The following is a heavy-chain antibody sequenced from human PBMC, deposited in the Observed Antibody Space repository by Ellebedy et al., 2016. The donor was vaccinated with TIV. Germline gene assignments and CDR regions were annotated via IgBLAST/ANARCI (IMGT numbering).Heavy chain of an antibody. CDR1: GFTFSSYS. J-gene: IGHJ5*02. V-gene: IGHV3-21*01. D-gene: IGHD2/OR15-2a*01. CDR3: ASFTFSWFNP. Sequence: GGSLRLXXAASGFTFSSYSMNWVRQAPGKGLEWVSSISSSSSYIYYADSVKGRFTISRDNAKNSLYLQMNSLRAEDTAVYYCASFTFSWFNPWGQGTLVTVSS. CDR2: ISSSSSYI.